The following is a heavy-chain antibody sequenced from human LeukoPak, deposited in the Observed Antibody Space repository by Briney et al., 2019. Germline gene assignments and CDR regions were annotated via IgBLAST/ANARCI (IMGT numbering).Heavy chain of an antibody. CDR1: GYTFTSYG. CDR2: ISAYNGNT. CDR3: ARARATVTCYYYGMDV. V-gene: IGHV1-18*01. D-gene: IGHD4-17*01. Sequence: VSVKVSCKASGYTFTSYGISWVRQAPGQGLEWMGWISAYNGNTNYAQKLQGRVTMTTDTSTSTAYMELRSLRSDDTAVYYCARARATVTCYYYGMDVWGQGTTVTVSS. J-gene: IGHJ6*02.